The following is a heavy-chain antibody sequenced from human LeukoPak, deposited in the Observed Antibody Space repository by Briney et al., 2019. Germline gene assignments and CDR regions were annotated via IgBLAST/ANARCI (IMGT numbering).Heavy chain of an antibody. Sequence: GASVKVSCKASGYTFTGYYMHWVRQAPGQGLEWMGRINPNSGGTNYAQKFQGRVTMTRDTSISTAYMELSRLRSDDTAVFYCAKDLYLRDFWSGYFDYWGQGIPVTVSS. CDR1: GYTFTGYY. V-gene: IGHV1-2*06. CDR2: INPNSGGT. D-gene: IGHD3-3*01. J-gene: IGHJ4*02. CDR3: AKDLYLRDFWSGYFDY.